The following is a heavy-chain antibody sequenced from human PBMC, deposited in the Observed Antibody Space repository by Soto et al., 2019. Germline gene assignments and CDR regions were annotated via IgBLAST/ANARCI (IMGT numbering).Heavy chain of an antibody. CDR2: ISYDGSNK. V-gene: IGHV3-30-3*01. CDR3: ARDRKGSGGYFDY. J-gene: IGHJ4*02. D-gene: IGHD2-15*01. Sequence: QVQLVESGGGVVQPGRSLRLSCAASGFTFSSYAMHWVRQAPGKGLEWVAVISYDGSNKYYADSVKGRFTISRDNSKNTLYLQMNSLRAEDTAVYYFARDRKGSGGYFDYWGQGTLVTVSS. CDR1: GFTFSSYA.